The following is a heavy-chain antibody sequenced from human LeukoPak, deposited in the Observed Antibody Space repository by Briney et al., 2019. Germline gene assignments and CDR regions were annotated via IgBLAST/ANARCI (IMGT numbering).Heavy chain of an antibody. J-gene: IGHJ4*02. Sequence: GGSLRLSCAASGFTFSAYTMSRVRQAPGKGLEWVSSFTSSSSSIYYADSVKGRFTISRDNAKNSLYLQLSSLGAEDTAVYYCARGWGSYYFDSWGQGTLVTVSS. CDR2: FTSSSSSI. V-gene: IGHV3-21*01. CDR1: GFTFSAYT. CDR3: ARGWGSYYFDS. D-gene: IGHD3-16*01.